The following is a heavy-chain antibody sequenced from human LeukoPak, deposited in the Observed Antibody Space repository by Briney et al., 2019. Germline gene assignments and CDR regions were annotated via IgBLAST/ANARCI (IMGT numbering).Heavy chain of an antibody. CDR2: IYSGGST. CDR1: GFTVSSNY. J-gene: IGHJ6*04. V-gene: IGHV3-66*02. CDR3: ARESGAVAGLDV. Sequence: PGGSLRLSCAASGFTVSSNYMSWVRQAPGKGLEWVSVIYSGGSTYYADSVKGRSTISRDNSKNTLYLQMNSLRAEDTAVYYCARESGAVAGLDVWGKGTTVTVSS. D-gene: IGHD6-19*01.